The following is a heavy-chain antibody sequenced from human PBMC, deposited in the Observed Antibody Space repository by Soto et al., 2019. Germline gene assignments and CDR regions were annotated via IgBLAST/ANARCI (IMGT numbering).Heavy chain of an antibody. Sequence: ASVKVSCKVSGYTLTELSMHWVRQAPGKGLEWMGGFDPENGETIYAQKFQGRVTMTEDTSTDTAYMELSSLRSEDTAVYYCATLKSPTYYYDSSGYYYDRHFDYWGQGTLVTVSS. CDR1: GYTLTELS. D-gene: IGHD3-22*01. CDR3: ATLKSPTYYYDSSGYYYDRHFDY. V-gene: IGHV1-24*01. J-gene: IGHJ4*02. CDR2: FDPENGET.